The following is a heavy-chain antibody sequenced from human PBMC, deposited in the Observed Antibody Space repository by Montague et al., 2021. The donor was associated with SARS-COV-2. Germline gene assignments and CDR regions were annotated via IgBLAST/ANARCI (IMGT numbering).Heavy chain of an antibody. D-gene: IGHD2-2*01. V-gene: IGHV3-30*04. J-gene: IGHJ4*02. Sequence: SLRLSCAASGFTFSSYAMHWVRQAPGKGLEWVAVISYDGSNKYYADSVKGRFTISRDNSKNTLYLQMNSLRAEDTAVYYRARVRDCSSTSCLPNFDYWGQGTLVTVSS. CDR1: GFTFSSYA. CDR3: ARVRDCSSTSCLPNFDY. CDR2: ISYDGSNK.